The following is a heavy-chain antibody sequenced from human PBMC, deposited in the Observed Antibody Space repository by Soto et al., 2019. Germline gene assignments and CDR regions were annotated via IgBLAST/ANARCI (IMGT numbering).Heavy chain of an antibody. D-gene: IGHD2-8*01. CDR1: GGSISGSPYY. Sequence: SETLSLTCTVSGGSISGSPYYWGWIRQPPGKGLEWIGTIYYAGGTYYNPSLQSRVTISVDTSKNQFSLNLASLTAADTAMYYCARHLNGPPHNSFDPWGQGILVTV. J-gene: IGHJ5*02. CDR2: IYYAGGT. V-gene: IGHV4-39*01. CDR3: ARHLNGPPHNSFDP.